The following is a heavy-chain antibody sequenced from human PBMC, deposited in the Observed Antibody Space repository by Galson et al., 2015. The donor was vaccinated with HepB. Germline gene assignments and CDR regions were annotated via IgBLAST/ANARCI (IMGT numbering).Heavy chain of an antibody. V-gene: IGHV1-3*01. CDR1: GYTFTSYA. CDR3: ARDVRGGWFGELLYSYGMDV. J-gene: IGHJ6*02. D-gene: IGHD3-10*01. Sequence: SVKVSCKASGYTFTSYAMHWVRQAPGQRLEWMGWINAGNGNTKYSQKFQGRVTITRDTSASTAYMELSSLRSEDTAVYYCARDVRGGWFGELLYSYGMDVWGQGTTVTVSS. CDR2: INAGNGNT.